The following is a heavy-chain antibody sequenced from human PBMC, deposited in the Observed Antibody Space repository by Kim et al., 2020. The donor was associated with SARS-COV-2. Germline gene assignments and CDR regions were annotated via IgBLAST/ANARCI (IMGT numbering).Heavy chain of an antibody. J-gene: IGHJ6*02. V-gene: IGHV1-2*06. D-gene: IGHD6-13*01. CDR3: ARDPELSSIWYGGGYAYYYVMAV. CDR1: GYNFIAYY. CDR2: IDPNTGCT. Sequence: ASVKVSCTASGYNFIAYYIHWVRQAPGQGLEWMGRIDPNTGCTNYAQKFQGRVTMTRDTSITTAYMELSSLRSDDPARYFCARDPELSSIWYGGGYAYYYVMAVWGQGTTVTVSS.